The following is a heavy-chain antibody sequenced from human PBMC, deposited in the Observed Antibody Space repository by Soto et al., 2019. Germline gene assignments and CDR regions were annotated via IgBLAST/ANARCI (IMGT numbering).Heavy chain of an antibody. CDR3: TRWVIISIGEGGYYYGMDV. Sequence: PGGSLRLSCAASGFTFSGSAMHWVRQASGKGLEWVGRIRSKANSYATAYAASVKGRFTISRDDSKNTAYLQMNSLKTEDTAVYYCTRWVIISIGEGGYYYGMDVWGQGTTVTVSS. CDR1: GFTFSGSA. D-gene: IGHD3-9*01. CDR2: IRSKANSYAT. V-gene: IGHV3-73*01. J-gene: IGHJ6*02.